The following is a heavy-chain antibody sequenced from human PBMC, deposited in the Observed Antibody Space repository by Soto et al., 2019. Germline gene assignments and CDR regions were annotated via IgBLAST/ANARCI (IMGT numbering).Heavy chain of an antibody. Sequence: SETLSLTCTVSGFSISGYYWSWIRQSPGKGLEWIGYIHYSGSTNYNPSLKSRVTISVDTSKNQLSLKLSSVTAADTAVYYCARGSAAGTKSPFDYWGQGTLVTVS. V-gene: IGHV4-59*01. CDR1: GFSISGYY. D-gene: IGHD6-13*01. J-gene: IGHJ4*02. CDR3: ARGSAAGTKSPFDY. CDR2: IHYSGST.